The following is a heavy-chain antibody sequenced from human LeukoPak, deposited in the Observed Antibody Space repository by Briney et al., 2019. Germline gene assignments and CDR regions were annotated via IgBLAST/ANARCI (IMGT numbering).Heavy chain of an antibody. CDR3: AKDTVGYYDSSGYQTNDAFDI. J-gene: IGHJ3*02. CDR2: ISGSGGST. CDR1: GFTFSSYA. D-gene: IGHD3-22*01. Sequence: GGSLRLSCAASGFTFSSYAMSWVRQAPGEGLEWVSAISGSGGSTYYADSVKGRFTISRDNSKNTLYLQMNSLRAEDTAVYYCAKDTVGYYDSSGYQTNDAFDIWGQGTMVTVSS. V-gene: IGHV3-23*01.